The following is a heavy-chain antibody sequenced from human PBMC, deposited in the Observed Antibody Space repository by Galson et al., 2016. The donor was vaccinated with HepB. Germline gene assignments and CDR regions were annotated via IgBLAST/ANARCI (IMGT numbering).Heavy chain of an antibody. D-gene: IGHD7-27*01. V-gene: IGHV4-59*02. CDR3: ASLTAINY. CDR2: VYYSGST. CDR1: GDSVSNYF. Sequence: ETLSLTCNVSGDSVSNYFWSWIRQPPGKGLEWIGYVYYSGSTSYNPSLKSRVTMSVDTSKNQFSLKLASVTAADTAVYYCASLTAINYWGQGTLVTVSS. J-gene: IGHJ4*02.